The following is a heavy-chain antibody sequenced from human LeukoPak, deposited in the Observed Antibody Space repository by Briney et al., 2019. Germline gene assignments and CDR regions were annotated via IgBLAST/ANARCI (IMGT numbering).Heavy chain of an antibody. D-gene: IGHD4-17*01. CDR1: GGSISSSSYY. Sequence: SETLSLTCTVSGGSISSSSYYWGWIRQPPGKGLERIGSIYYSGSTYYNPSLKSRVTISADTSKNQFSLKLSSVTAADTAVYYCAGHTTIYGDYVYWGQGTLVTVSS. CDR2: IYYSGST. V-gene: IGHV4-39*01. CDR3: AGHTTIYGDYVY. J-gene: IGHJ4*02.